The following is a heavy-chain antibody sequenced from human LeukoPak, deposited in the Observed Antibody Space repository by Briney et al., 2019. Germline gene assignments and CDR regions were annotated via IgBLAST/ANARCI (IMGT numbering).Heavy chain of an antibody. CDR2: IHYSGST. CDR3: ARGRTGYQLLPTKKNYSYYYVDV. Sequence: SETLSLTCTVSGGSISSSSYYWAWIRQPPGKGLEWIGSIHYSGSTYYNPSLKSRVTISLDTSKNQFSLKLTSVTAADTAMYYCARGRTGYQLLPTKKNYSYYYVDVWGKGTTVTVSS. J-gene: IGHJ6*03. V-gene: IGHV4-39*07. D-gene: IGHD2-2*01. CDR1: GGSISSSSYY.